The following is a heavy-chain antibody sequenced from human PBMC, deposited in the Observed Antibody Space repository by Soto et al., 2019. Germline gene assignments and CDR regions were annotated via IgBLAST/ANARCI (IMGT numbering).Heavy chain of an antibody. CDR1: GFMFSSHA. V-gene: IGHV3-30-3*01. D-gene: IGHD2-15*01. J-gene: IGHJ6*02. CDR2: ISYDANNK. CDR3: ARGSCSGGTCYTMDV. Sequence: QVQLVESGGGVVQSGRSLRLSCAASGFMFSSHAMHWVRQAPGKGLQWVAVISYDANNKYYADSVKGRFSISRDNSKNTVSLQMNSLRPEDTAVYYCARGSCSGGTCYTMDVWGQGTTVTVSS.